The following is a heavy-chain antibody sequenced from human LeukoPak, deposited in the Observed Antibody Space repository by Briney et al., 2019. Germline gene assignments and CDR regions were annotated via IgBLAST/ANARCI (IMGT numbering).Heavy chain of an antibody. D-gene: IGHD4-17*01. V-gene: IGHV3-21*01. CDR3: ATEKNYGDYNAYGMDV. J-gene: IGHJ6*02. CDR1: GFTFSSSN. Sequence: GGSLRLSCVVSGFTFSSSNMNWVRQAPGRGLEWVSSITGDSSYIYYADSVKGRFTISRDNAKNSLSLQMNSLRAGDTAVYYCATEKNYGDYNAYGMDVWGQGTTVIVSS. CDR2: ITGDSSYI.